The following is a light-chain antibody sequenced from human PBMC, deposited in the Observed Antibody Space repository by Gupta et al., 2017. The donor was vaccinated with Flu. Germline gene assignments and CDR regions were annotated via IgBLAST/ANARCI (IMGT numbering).Light chain of an antibody. CDR3: SSYTSSSSRG. CDR2: EVS. CDR1: SSDVGGYNY. V-gene: IGLV2-14*01. J-gene: IGLJ1*01. Sequence: QSALTQPASVSGSPGQSITISCTGTSSDVGGYNYVSWYQQHPGKAPKLMIYEVSKRPSGVSNRFSGSKSGNTASLTISGLQAEDEADYYCSSYTSSSSRGFGTGTKVTVL.